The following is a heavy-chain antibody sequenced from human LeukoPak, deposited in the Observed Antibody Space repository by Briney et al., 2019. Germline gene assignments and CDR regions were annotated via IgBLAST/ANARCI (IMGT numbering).Heavy chain of an antibody. J-gene: IGHJ5*02. D-gene: IGHD3-9*01. V-gene: IGHV1-46*01. Sequence: ASVKVSCKASGYTFTGYYMHWVRQAPGQGLEWMGIINPSGGSTSYAQKFQGRVTMTRDTSISTAYMELSRLRSDDTAVYYCARGHYDILTGYWGSNWFDPWGQGTLVTVSS. CDR2: INPSGGST. CDR3: ARGHYDILTGYWGSNWFDP. CDR1: GYTFTGYY.